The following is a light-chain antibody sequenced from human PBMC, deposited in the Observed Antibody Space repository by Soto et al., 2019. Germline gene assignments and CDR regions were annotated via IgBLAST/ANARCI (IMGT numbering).Light chain of an antibody. CDR2: RNN. J-gene: IGLJ2*01. CDR3: AAWDDSLSGVV. Sequence: QSVLTQPPSASGAPGQRVTISCSGSNSNIGRDNVYWYQHLPGTTPKLLIYRNNQRPSGVPDRFSGFKSGTSASLAISGLRSEDESDYYCAAWDDSLSGVVFGGGPKLTVL. V-gene: IGLV1-47*01. CDR1: NSNIGRDN.